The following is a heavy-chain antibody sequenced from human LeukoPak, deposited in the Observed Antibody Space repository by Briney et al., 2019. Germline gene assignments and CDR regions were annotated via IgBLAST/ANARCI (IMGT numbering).Heavy chain of an antibody. CDR1: GGSISSSSYY. J-gene: IGHJ3*02. CDR3: ARATAFFDI. V-gene: IGHV4-39*07. Sequence: PSETLSLTCTVSGGSISSSSYYWGWIRQPPGKRLEWIGSIYYSGSTNYNPSLKSRVTISVDTSKNQFSLKLTSVTAADTAVYYCARATAFFDIWGQGTMVTVSS. CDR2: IYYSGST.